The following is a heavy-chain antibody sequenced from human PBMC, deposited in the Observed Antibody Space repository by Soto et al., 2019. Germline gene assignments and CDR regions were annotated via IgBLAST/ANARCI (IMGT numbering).Heavy chain of an antibody. Sequence: SVKVSCKASGGTFSSYAISWVRQAPGQGLEWMGGIIPIFGTANYAQKFQGRVTITADESTSTAYMELSSLRSEDTAVYYCASQKYENNWFDPWGQGTLVTVSS. V-gene: IGHV1-69*13. J-gene: IGHJ5*02. CDR1: GGTFSSYA. D-gene: IGHD3-16*01. CDR3: ASQKYENNWFDP. CDR2: IIPIFGTA.